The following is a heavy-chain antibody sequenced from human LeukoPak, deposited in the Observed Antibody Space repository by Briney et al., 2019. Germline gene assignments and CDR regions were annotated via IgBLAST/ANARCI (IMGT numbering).Heavy chain of an antibody. CDR1: GFTVSSNY. D-gene: IGHD3-16*01. CDR2: IYSGGST. Sequence: GGSLRLSCAASGFTVSSNYMSWVRQAPGKGLEWVSVIYSGGSTYYADSVKGRFTISRDNSKNTLYLQMNSLRAEDTAVYYCARDRSGGAVDYWGQGTLVTVSS. CDR3: ARDRSGGAVDY. J-gene: IGHJ4*02. V-gene: IGHV3-53*01.